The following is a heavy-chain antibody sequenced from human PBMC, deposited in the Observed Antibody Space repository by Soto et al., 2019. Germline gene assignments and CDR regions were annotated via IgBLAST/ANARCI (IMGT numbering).Heavy chain of an antibody. J-gene: IGHJ1*01. Sequence: QVQLVQSGAEVKKPGASVKVSCKASGYTFTSYGISWVRQAPGQGLEWMGWISAYNGNTNYAQKLQGRVTMTTDTSTSTGYMELRSLRSDDTAVYYCARDLGYYYDSSGYYQGGAEYFQHWGQGTLVTVSS. V-gene: IGHV1-18*04. CDR3: ARDLGYYYDSSGYYQGGAEYFQH. D-gene: IGHD3-22*01. CDR1: GYTFTSYG. CDR2: ISAYNGNT.